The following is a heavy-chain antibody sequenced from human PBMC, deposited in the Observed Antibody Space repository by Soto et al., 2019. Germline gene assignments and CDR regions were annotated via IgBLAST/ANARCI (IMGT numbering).Heavy chain of an antibody. CDR2: ISSSSSYI. CDR1: GFTFSSYS. J-gene: IGHJ5*02. Sequence: EVQLVGSGGGLVKPGGSLRLSCAASGFTFSSYSMNWVRQAPGKGLEWVSSISSSSSYIYYADSVKGRFTISRDNAKNSLYLQMNSLRAEDTAVYYCASDRWVAGTSWFDPWGQGTLDTVSS. D-gene: IGHD6-19*01. V-gene: IGHV3-21*01. CDR3: ASDRWVAGTSWFDP.